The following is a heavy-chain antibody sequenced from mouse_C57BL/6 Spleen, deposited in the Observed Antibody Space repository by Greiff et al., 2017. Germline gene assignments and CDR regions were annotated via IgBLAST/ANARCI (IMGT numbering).Heavy chain of an antibody. CDR2: ISDGGSYT. CDR1: GFTFSSYA. D-gene: IGHD3-2*02. Sequence: EVQGVESGGGLVKPGGSLKLSCAASGFTFSSYAMSWVRQTPGKRLEWVATISDGGSYTYYPDNVKGRFTISRDNAKNNLYLQMSHLKSEDTAMYYCARGYSGYAYFDYWGQGTTLTVSS. V-gene: IGHV5-4*01. J-gene: IGHJ2*01. CDR3: ARGYSGYAYFDY.